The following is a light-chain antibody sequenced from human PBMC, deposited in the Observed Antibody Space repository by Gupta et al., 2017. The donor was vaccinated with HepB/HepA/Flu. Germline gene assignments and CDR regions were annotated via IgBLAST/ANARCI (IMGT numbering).Light chain of an antibody. J-gene: IGKJ3*01. CDR2: WAS. CDR1: QSVLYSSNNKNY. CDR3: QQYDSTPLT. V-gene: IGKV4-1*01. Sequence: AVSLGERATINCKSSQSVLYSSNNKNYLAWYQQKPGQPPKLLIYWASTRESGVPDRFSGSGSGTDFTLTISSLQAEDVAVYYCQQYDSTPLTFGHGTKVDIK.